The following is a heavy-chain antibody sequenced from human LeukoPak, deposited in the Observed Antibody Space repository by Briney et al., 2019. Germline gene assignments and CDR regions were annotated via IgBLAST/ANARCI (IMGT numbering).Heavy chain of an antibody. CDR1: GGSISSGDYY. V-gene: IGHV4-61*08. J-gene: IGHJ4*02. CDR2: IYYSGSA. Sequence: SETLSLTCTVSGGSISSGDYYWSWIRQPPGKGLEYIGYIYYSGSANYNPSLKSRVTISVDPSKNQSSLKLSSVTAADTAVYYCARNGDYYEKSGYYYLFDFWGQGTLVTVSS. D-gene: IGHD3-22*01. CDR3: ARNGDYYEKSGYYYLFDF.